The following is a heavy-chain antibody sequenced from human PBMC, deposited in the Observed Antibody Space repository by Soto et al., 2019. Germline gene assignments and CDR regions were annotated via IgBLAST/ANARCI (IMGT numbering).Heavy chain of an antibody. D-gene: IGHD1-26*01. Sequence: QVQLVQSGAEVKKPGASVKVSCKASGFTFNNYFFHWVRQAPRQGLEWMGIISPYDGSTNYEQSLQGRVTMTSDTSTSTVYMELSSLRSEDTAVYYCARGDGRGSTGFYYYHGMDVWGHGTTVTVSS. V-gene: IGHV1-46*02. CDR2: ISPYDGST. J-gene: IGHJ6*02. CDR1: GFTFNNYF. CDR3: ARGDGRGSTGFYYYHGMDV.